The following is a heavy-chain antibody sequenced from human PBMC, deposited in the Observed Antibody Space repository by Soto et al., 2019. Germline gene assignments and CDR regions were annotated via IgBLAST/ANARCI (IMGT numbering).Heavy chain of an antibody. Sequence: EEQLVESGGDLVQPGGSLRLSCAASGFTVSNNYMSWVRQAPGKGLEWVSLIYSGGSTYYADSVKGRFTISRDSSKNTLYLQMNGLRVEDTAMYYCAAYSHKGYWGQGTLVTVSS. CDR1: GFTVSNNY. CDR2: IYSGGST. J-gene: IGHJ4*02. V-gene: IGHV3-66*01. CDR3: AAYSHKGY. D-gene: IGHD3-16*01.